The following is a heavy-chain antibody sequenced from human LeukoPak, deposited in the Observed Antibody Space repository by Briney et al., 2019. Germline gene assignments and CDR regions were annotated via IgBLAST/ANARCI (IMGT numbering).Heavy chain of an antibody. D-gene: IGHD3-10*01. CDR3: ARDPPLGDPSITMVRGEVGDY. V-gene: IGHV4-39*07. CDR1: GGSISSSSYY. Sequence: PSETLSLTCTVSGGSISSSSYYWGWIRQPPGKGLEWIGSIYYSGSTNYNPSLESRVTISVDKSKNQFSLKLSSVTAADTAVYYCARDPPLGDPSITMVRGEVGDYWGQGTLVTVSS. J-gene: IGHJ4*02. CDR2: IYYSGST.